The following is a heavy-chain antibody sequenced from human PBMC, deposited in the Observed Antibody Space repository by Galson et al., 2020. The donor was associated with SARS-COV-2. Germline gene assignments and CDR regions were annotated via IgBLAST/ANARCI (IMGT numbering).Heavy chain of an antibody. CDR1: GFNFSTYG. CDR3: ARDSSSPHRWFDP. D-gene: IGHD2-2*01. CDR2: ISYDGSDK. Sequence: GGSLRLSCTASGFNFSTYGMHWVRQAPGKGLEWVAVISYDGSDKYYADSVKGRFTISRDSSKNTVWLQVNSLRAADTAVYYCARDSSSPHRWFDPWGQGILVTVSS. V-gene: IGHV3-30*03. J-gene: IGHJ5*02.